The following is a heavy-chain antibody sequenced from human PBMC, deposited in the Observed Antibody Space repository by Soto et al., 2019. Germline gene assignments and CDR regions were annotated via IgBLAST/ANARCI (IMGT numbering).Heavy chain of an antibody. CDR3: ARDLIAHGGLRYFDWLSDY. V-gene: IGHV3-48*01. J-gene: IGHJ4*02. CDR1: GFTFSSYS. CDR2: ISSSSSTI. D-gene: IGHD3-9*01. Sequence: GGSLRLSCAASGFTFSSYSMNWVRQAPGKGLEWVSYISSSSSTIYYADSVKGRFTISRDNAKNSLYLQMNSLRAEDTAVYYCARDLIAHGGLRYFDWLSDYWGQGTLVTVSS.